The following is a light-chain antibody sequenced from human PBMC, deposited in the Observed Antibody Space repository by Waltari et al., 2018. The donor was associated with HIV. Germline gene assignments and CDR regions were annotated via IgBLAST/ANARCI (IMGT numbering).Light chain of an antibody. V-gene: IGLV3-9*01. J-gene: IGLJ2*01. CDR1: YIGAKS. CDR2: ADS. CDR3: QVWDSGNVI. Sequence: SYEVTQRPSVSVALGQTAKITCGGNYIGAKSVHWYQQEAGQAPLLVIYADSGRPSGVPDRFSGSSSGNTATLTISRVQSGDEAHYYCQVWDSGNVIFGGGTKLTVL.